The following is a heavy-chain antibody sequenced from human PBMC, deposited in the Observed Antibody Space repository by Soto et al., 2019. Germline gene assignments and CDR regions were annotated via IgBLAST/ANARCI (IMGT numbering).Heavy chain of an antibody. CDR2: ITGSGDST. D-gene: IGHD3-3*01. CDR1: GFTFSSNA. Sequence: EVQLLESGGGLVQPGGSLRPSCAASGFTFSSNAMSWVRQAPGKGLEWVSAITGSGDSTYYADSVKARFTVSRDNSKNTLYLQMNSLRAEDTAVYYCAKVFVFTIREGFDYWGLGTLVTGSS. CDR3: AKVFVFTIREGFDY. V-gene: IGHV3-23*01. J-gene: IGHJ4*02.